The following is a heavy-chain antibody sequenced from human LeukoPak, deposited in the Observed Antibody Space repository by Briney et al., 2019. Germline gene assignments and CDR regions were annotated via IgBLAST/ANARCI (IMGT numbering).Heavy chain of an antibody. J-gene: IGHJ5*02. D-gene: IGHD6-13*01. CDR2: IYYSGST. V-gene: IGHV4-59*12. Sequence: SETLSLTCTVSGGSISSYYGNWIRQPPGKGLEWIGYIYYSGSTNYNPSLKSRVTISVDTSKNQFSLKLSSVTAADTAVYYCARGRYLGGIAAAGKPNWFDPWGQGTLVTVSS. CDR3: ARGRYLGGIAAAGKPNWFDP. CDR1: GGSISSYY.